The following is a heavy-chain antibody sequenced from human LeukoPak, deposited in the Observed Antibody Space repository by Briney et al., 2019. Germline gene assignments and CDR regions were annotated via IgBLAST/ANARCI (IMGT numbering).Heavy chain of an antibody. J-gene: IGHJ4*02. CDR2: IYYSGST. D-gene: IGHD3-9*01. CDR1: GGSISSSSYH. V-gene: IGHV4-39*01. Sequence: SETLSLTCTVSGGSISSSSYHWGWIRQPPGKGLEWIGSIYYSGSTYHNPSLKSRVTISVDTSKNQFSLKLSSVTAADTAVYYCARQTDILTGRNFDYWGQGTLVTVSS. CDR3: ARQTDILTGRNFDY.